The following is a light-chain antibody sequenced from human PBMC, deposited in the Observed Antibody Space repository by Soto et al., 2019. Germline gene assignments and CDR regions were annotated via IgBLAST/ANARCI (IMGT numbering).Light chain of an antibody. J-gene: IGLJ1*01. Sequence: QSVLTQPPSVSGSPGQSVTISCTGTKNDISVYDFVSWYQHHPGKAPRLIIYEVVQRPSGVPDRFSGSKSGNTASLTVSGLQAADEADYFCKSYAGSNTYVFGSGTKVTVL. CDR2: EVV. CDR1: KNDISVYDF. CDR3: KSYAGSNTYV. V-gene: IGLV2-8*01.